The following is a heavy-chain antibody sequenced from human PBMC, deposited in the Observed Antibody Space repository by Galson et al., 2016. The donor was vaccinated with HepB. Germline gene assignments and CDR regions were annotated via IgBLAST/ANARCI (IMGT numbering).Heavy chain of an antibody. CDR2: ISYNGSHK. Sequence: SLRLSCAASGFTFSNYAMHWVRQAPGKGLEWVAIISYNGSHKNYSDSVKGRFTISRDGSESTLYVHMNRLRVEDTAVYYCAKGAAGGTYSALDYWGRGVLVTVSP. CDR1: GFTFSNYA. V-gene: IGHV3-30*04. CDR3: AKGAAGGTYSALDY. J-gene: IGHJ4*02. D-gene: IGHD1-26*01.